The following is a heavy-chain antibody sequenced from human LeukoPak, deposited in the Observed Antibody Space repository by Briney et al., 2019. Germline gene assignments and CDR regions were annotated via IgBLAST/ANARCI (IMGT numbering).Heavy chain of an antibody. V-gene: IGHV3-21*01. D-gene: IGHD1-26*01. CDR1: GFTFSSYS. J-gene: IGHJ4*02. CDR2: ISSSSSYI. CDR3: TRSLYSGTNSDY. Sequence: GGSLRLSCAASGFTFSSYSMNWVRQAPGKGLEWVSSISSSSSYIYYADSVKGRFTISRDNAKNSLYLQMNSLRAEDTAVYYCTRSLYSGTNSDYWGQGTLVTVSS.